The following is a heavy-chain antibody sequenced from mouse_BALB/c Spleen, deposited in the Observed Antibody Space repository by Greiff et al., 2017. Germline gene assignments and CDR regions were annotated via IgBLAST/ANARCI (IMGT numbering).Heavy chain of an antibody. D-gene: IGHD1-1*01. CDR2: ISSGGGST. V-gene: IGHV5-12-1*01. J-gene: IGHJ3*01. Sequence: EVQLQQSGGGLVKPGGSLKLSCAASGFAFSSYDMSWVRQTPEKRLEWVAYISSGGGSTYYPDTVKGRFTISRDNAKNTLYLQMSSLKSEDTAMYYCARQGNYYGSSYAYWGQGTLVTVSA. CDR1: GFAFSSYD. CDR3: ARQGNYYGSSYAY.